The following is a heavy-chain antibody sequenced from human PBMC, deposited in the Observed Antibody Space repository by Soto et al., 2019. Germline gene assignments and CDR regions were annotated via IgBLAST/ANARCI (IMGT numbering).Heavy chain of an antibody. D-gene: IGHD1-1*01. V-gene: IGHV4-31*03. CDR2: ISYSGSS. J-gene: IGHJ4*01. Sequence: SETLSLTCTVSGVSISSGGYFWSWIRQHPGKGLEWIGYISYSGSSFSNPSLKSRVALSTDTSKNQFSLKLTSVTAADTAVYYCASRIPGVPYVGVSDYWGHGTLVTVSS. CDR1: GVSISSGGYF. CDR3: ASRIPGVPYVGVSDY.